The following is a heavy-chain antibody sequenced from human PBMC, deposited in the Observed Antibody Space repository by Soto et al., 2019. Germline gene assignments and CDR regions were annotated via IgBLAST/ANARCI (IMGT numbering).Heavy chain of an antibody. V-gene: IGHV4-4*07. Sequence: SETLSLTCTVSGGTMNGFYWNWIRQPAGGGLEWIGRVYSSGRADYIPSLKSRITMSVDTSKNQFYLNLRFVTAADTAVYFCAKDKSGAADIWGHGTMVTVSS. J-gene: IGHJ3*02. CDR1: GGTMNGFY. CDR2: VYSSGRA. CDR3: AKDKSGAADI. D-gene: IGHD7-27*01.